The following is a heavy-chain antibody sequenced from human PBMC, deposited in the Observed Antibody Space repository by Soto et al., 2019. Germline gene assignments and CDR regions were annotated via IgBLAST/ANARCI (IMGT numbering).Heavy chain of an antibody. J-gene: IGHJ4*02. Sequence: GGSLRLSCAASGFTFSSYSMNWVRQAPGKGLEWVSSISSSSSYIYYADSVKGRFTISRDNAKNSLYLQMNSLRAEDTAVYYCARMGLWSGYYTGIDYWGQGTLVTVSS. CDR3: ARMGLWSGYYTGIDY. V-gene: IGHV3-21*01. CDR2: ISSSSSYI. CDR1: GFTFSSYS. D-gene: IGHD3-3*01.